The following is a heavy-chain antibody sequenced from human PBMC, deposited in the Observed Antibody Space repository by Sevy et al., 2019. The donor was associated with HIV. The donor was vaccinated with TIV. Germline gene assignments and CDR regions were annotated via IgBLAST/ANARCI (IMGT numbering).Heavy chain of an antibody. CDR2: ISFSSNYI. V-gene: IGHV3-21*01. Sequence: GGSLRLSCTASGFTFSNYEMNWVRQAPGKGLEWVASISFSSNYIYYTDSLKGRFTISRDNAKNSLYLQMNSLRAEDTAVYYCAREDSKNWRYFDYWGQGTLVTVSS. J-gene: IGHJ4*02. CDR3: AREDSKNWRYFDY. CDR1: GFTFSNYE. D-gene: IGHD1-1*01.